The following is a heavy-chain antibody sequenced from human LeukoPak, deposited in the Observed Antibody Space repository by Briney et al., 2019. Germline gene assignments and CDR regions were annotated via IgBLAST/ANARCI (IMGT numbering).Heavy chain of an antibody. CDR3: ARGAHYFDY. CDR1: GFTFSSYE. J-gene: IGHJ4*02. CDR2: ISSSGSTI. V-gene: IGHV3-48*03. D-gene: IGHD3-16*01. Sequence: PGGSLRLSCAASGFTFSSYEMNWVRQAPGKGLEWVSYISSSGSTIYYADSVKGRFTISGDNAKNSLYLQMNSLRAEDTAVYYCARGAHYFDYWGQGTLVTVSS.